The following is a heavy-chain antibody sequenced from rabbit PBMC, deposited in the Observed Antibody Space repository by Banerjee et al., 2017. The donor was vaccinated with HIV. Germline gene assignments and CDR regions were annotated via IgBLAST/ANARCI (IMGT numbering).Heavy chain of an antibody. CDR2: ISSGSSGAT. CDR3: ARGNTDFPGYPYDL. D-gene: IGHD6-1*01. CDR1: GIDFSTYYY. Sequence: QSLEESGGGLVKPGGTLTLTCKASGIDFSTYYYMCWVRQAPGKGLEWIACISSGSSGATDYTSWAKGRFTISKTSSTTVTLQMTSLTAADTATYFCARGNTDFPGYPYDLWGPGTLVTVS. J-gene: IGHJ4*01. V-gene: IGHV1S40*01.